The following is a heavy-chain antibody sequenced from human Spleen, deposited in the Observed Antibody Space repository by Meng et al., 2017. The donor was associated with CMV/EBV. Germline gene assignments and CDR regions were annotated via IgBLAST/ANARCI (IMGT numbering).Heavy chain of an antibody. CDR1: GYIFSSYA. V-gene: IGHV1-18*01. CDR3: ARRPGYDHHDY. J-gene: IGHJ4*02. CDR2: VSAYNGAT. D-gene: IGHD2-15*01. Sequence: ASVKVSCKASGYIFSSYAINWVRQAPGQGLEWMGWVSAYNGATNYVQKFQGRVTMTADTSTSTAYMELRNLTSDDTAVYYCARRPGYDHHDYWGQGTLVTVSS.